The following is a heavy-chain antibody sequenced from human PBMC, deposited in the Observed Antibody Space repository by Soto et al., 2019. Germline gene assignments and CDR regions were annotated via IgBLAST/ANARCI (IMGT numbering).Heavy chain of an antibody. CDR3: ARATTVHYYYYYGMDV. Sequence: PSETLSLTCTVSGGSISSGDYYWSWIRHPPGKGLEWIGYIYYSGSTYYNPSLKSRVTISVDTSKNQFSLKLSSVTAADTAVYYCARATTVHYYYYYGMDVWGQGTTVTVSS. J-gene: IGHJ6*02. V-gene: IGHV4-30-4*01. CDR1: GGSISSGDYY. D-gene: IGHD4-4*01. CDR2: IYYSGST.